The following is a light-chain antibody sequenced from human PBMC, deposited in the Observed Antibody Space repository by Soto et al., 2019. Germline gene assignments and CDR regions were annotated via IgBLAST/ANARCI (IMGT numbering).Light chain of an antibody. CDR2: DAS. V-gene: IGLV2-11*01. CDR3: QAYDYSLTASV. Sequence: QSALTQPRSVSGSPGQSVTISCTGTTGDVGAYNFVSWYQLHPGKAPKLMIYDASKRPSGVPDRFSASKSGNTASLTISGLQAEDEADYYCQAYDYSLTASVFGGGTKLTVL. CDR1: TGDVGAYNF. J-gene: IGLJ3*02.